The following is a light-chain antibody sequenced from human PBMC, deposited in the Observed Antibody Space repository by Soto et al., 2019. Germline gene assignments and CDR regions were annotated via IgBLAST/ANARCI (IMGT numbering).Light chain of an antibody. CDR3: GTWDGSLSAEV. V-gene: IGLV1-51*01. CDR2: DNN. J-gene: IGLJ1*01. CDR1: SSNIGNNY. Sequence: VLTQPPSVSAAPGQKVTISCSGSSSNIGNNYVPWFQQLPGTAPKLLVYDNNKRPSGIPDRFSGSKSGTSATLGITGLQTGDEADYYCGTWDGSLSAEVFGTGTKVTVL.